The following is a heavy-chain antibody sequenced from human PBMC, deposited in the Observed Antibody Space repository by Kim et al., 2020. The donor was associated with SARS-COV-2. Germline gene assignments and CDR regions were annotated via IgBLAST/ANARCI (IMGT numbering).Heavy chain of an antibody. CDR1: GGTFSSYA. CDR2: IIPIFGTA. Sequence: SVKVSCKASGGTFSSYAISWVRQAPGQGLEWMGGIIPIFGTANYAQKFQGRVTITADESTSTAYMELSSLRSEDTAVYYCARESGTLLRYFDWGYGMDVWGQGTTVTVSS. CDR3: ARESGTLLRYFDWGYGMDV. D-gene: IGHD3-9*01. V-gene: IGHV1-69*13. J-gene: IGHJ6*02.